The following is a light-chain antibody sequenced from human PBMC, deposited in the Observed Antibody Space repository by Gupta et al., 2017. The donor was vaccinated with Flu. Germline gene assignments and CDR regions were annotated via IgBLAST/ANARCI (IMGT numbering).Light chain of an antibody. CDR2: AAS. J-gene: IGKJ4*01. CDR1: QSINNY. Sequence: DIQMTQSPSSLSASVGDRVTITCRASQSINNYVNWYQQKPGKAPVLIYAASRWERGVPSRFSGSGYGTDVTITINSRQQEDFAAYYCQQNDSIRTLTFGGGTKVEIK. CDR3: QQNDSIRTLT. V-gene: IGKV1-39*01.